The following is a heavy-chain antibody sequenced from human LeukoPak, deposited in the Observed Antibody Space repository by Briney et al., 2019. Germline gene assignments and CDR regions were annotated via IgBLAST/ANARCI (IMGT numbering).Heavy chain of an antibody. D-gene: IGHD2-15*01. V-gene: IGHV3-30*04. J-gene: IGHJ4*02. CDR3: ARDPALYCTGGSCREYYFDY. Sequence: PGRSLRLSCAVSGCTLSNYAMHWVRQAPGKGLGWVALIPYEGRSKYYADSVKGRFTVSRDNAESTLYLQMNSLRGEDTAVYYCARDPALYCTGGSCREYYFDYWGQGALVTVSS. CDR1: GCTLSNYA. CDR2: IPYEGRSK.